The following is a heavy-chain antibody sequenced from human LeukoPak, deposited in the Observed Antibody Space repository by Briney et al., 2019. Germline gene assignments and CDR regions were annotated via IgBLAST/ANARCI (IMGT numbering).Heavy chain of an antibody. D-gene: IGHD4-11*01. CDR1: GFTYSDYY. V-gene: IGHV3-11*04. J-gene: IGHJ4*02. CDR2: ISSSGSTI. Sequence: GGSLRLSCAASGFTYSDYYMSWIRQAPGKGLEWVSYISSSGSTISYADSVKGRFTISRDNSKSTLYLQMGSLRTEDTAVYYCVRDFSNYVAFFDSWGQGVLVIVSS. CDR3: VRDFSNYVAFFDS.